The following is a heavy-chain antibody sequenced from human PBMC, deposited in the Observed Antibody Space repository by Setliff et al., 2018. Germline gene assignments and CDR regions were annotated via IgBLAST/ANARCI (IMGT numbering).Heavy chain of an antibody. J-gene: IGHJ4*02. CDR3: LRLVRYCTKIACQATSGDEV. D-gene: IGHD2-8*01. Sequence: VASVKVSCKASGYTLSNSILSWVRQAPGQGLEWVGWISAYNGKTYSAQKFQDRVTLTTHTSTNMGYLELRGLRSDDTAVYYCLRLVRYCTKIACQATSGDEVWGLGTLVTVSS. V-gene: IGHV1-18*01. CDR1: GYTLSNSI. CDR2: ISAYNGKT.